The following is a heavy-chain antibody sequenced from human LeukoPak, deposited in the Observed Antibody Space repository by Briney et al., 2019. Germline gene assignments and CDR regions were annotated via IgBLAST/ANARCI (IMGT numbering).Heavy chain of an antibody. Sequence: PSATLSLTCTVSGGSISSSSYYWGWIRQPPGKGLEWIGSIYYSGSTYYNPSLKSRVTISVDTSKNQFSLKLSSVTAADTAVYYCARQGAFNYWGQGTLVTVSS. J-gene: IGHJ4*02. CDR3: ARQGAFNY. CDR2: IYYSGST. CDR1: GGSISSSSYY. D-gene: IGHD3-16*01. V-gene: IGHV4-39*01.